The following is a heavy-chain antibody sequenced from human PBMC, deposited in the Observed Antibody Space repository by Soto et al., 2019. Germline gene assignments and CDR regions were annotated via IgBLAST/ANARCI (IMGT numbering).Heavy chain of an antibody. D-gene: IGHD3-3*01. Sequence: RLSCAASGFTFSDHYMDWVRQAPGEGLEWVGRTRNKANSYTTEYAASVKGRFTISRDDSKNSLYLQMNSLKTEDTAVYYCARGITIFGVVPHYYYYGMDVWGQGTTVTVCS. CDR2: TRNKANSYTT. CDR3: ARGITIFGVVPHYYYYGMDV. CDR1: GFTFSDHY. V-gene: IGHV3-72*01. J-gene: IGHJ6*02.